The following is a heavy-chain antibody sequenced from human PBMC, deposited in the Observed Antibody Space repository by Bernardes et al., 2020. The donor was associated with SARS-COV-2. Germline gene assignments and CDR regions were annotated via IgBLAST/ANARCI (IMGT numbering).Heavy chain of an antibody. CDR2: TSPHGGCR. V-gene: IGHV3-74*01. Sequence: GGSLRLSCAASGFTFRSFCMNWVRQAPGQGPVWVARTSPHGGCRIYADSVRGRFTISRDNAKNTLYLQMNRLRAEDTAVYYFSRDMRRQYVDYYYGLDVWGQGTTVTVSS. D-gene: IGHD2-8*01. CDR3: SRDMRRQYVDYYYGLDV. J-gene: IGHJ6*02. CDR1: GFTFRSFC.